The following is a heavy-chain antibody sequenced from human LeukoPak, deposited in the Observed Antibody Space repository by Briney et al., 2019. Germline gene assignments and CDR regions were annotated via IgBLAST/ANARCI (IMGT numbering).Heavy chain of an antibody. D-gene: IGHD6-6*01. CDR2: IYPGDSDI. V-gene: IGHV5-51*01. J-gene: IGHJ4*02. CDR3: ARQLDQAHIDY. CDR1: GYGFTSYW. Sequence: GESLKISYKGSGYGFTSYWIAWVRQMPGKGLECMGIIYPGDSDIRYSPSFQGQVTMSADKSISTAYLQWSSLKASDTAMYYCARQLDQAHIDYWGQGTLVTVSS.